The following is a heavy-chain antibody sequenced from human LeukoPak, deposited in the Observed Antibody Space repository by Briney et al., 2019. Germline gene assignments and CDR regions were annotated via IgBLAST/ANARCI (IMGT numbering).Heavy chain of an antibody. CDR1: GGTFSSYA. D-gene: IGHD5-24*01. CDR3: ARDLAPTPRDGYNCAAY. J-gene: IGHJ4*02. CDR2: IIPIFGTA. V-gene: IGHV1-69*13. Sequence: GASVKVSCKASGGTFSSYAISWVRQAPGQGLEWMGGIIPIFGTANYAQKFQGRVTITADESTSTAYMELSSLRSEDTAVYYCARDLAPTPRDGYNCAAYWGQGTLVTVSS.